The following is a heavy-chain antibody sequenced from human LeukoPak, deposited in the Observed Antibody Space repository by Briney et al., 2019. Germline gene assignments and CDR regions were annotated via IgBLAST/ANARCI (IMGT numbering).Heavy chain of an antibody. CDR2: INWNGGST. V-gene: IGHV3-20*04. CDR1: GFTFDDYG. J-gene: IGHJ6*03. CDR3: ARDNDCSSTSCRVYYYYYMDV. D-gene: IGHD2-2*01. Sequence: GGSLRLSCAASGFTFDDYGMSWVRHAPGKGLEWVSGINWNGGSTGYADSVKGRFTISRDNAKNSLYLQMNSLRAEDTAVYYCARDNDCSSTSCRVYYYYYMDVWGKGTTVTVSS.